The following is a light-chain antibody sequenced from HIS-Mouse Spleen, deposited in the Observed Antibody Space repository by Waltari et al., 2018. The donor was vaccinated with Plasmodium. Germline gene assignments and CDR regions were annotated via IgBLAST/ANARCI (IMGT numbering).Light chain of an antibody. CDR3: SSDAGSNNLV. J-gene: IGLJ2*01. V-gene: IGLV2-8*01. Sequence: QSALTQPPSASGSPGPSVTISCPGTSSDVGGYNYVSWYQQHPGQAPKLMIYEVSKLPSGVPDLLSCLKSGNTASLTVSGLQAEDEADYYCSSDAGSNNLVFGGGTKLTVL. CDR1: SSDVGGYNY. CDR2: EVS.